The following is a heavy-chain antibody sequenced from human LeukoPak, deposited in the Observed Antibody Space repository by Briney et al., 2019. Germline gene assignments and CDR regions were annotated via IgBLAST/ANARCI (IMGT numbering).Heavy chain of an antibody. D-gene: IGHD3-16*02. Sequence: GGSLRLSCAASGFTFISYAMSWVRQAPGKGLEWASVIYSGGSTYYADSVKGRFTISRDNSNNTLYLQINSLRAEDTAVYYCAKTPSLWWFDPWGQGTLVTVSA. J-gene: IGHJ5*02. CDR1: GFTFISYA. CDR2: IYSGGST. CDR3: AKTPSLWWFDP. V-gene: IGHV3-23*03.